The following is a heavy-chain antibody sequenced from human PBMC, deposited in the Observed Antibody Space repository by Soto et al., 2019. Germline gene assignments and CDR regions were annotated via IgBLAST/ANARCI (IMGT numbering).Heavy chain of an antibody. CDR3: AKAVDLDY. CDR2: ISYDGSNK. Sequence: QVQLVESGGGVVQPGRSLRLSCAASGFTFSSYGMHWVRQAPGKGLEWVAVISYDGSNKYYADSVKGRFTISRDNSKNTLYLQMNSVRAEDTAVYYCAKAVDLDYWGQGTLVTVSS. D-gene: IGHD2-15*01. V-gene: IGHV3-30*18. J-gene: IGHJ4*02. CDR1: GFTFSSYG.